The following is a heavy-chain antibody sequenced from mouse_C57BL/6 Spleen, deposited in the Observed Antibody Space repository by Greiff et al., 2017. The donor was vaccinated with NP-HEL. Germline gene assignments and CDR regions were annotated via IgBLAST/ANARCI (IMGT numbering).Heavy chain of an antibody. CDR2: ISYDGSN. D-gene: IGHD2-4*01. J-gene: IGHJ3*01. CDR3: AREGLRRGFAY. V-gene: IGHV3-6*01. Sequence: VQLKESGPGLVKPSQSLSLTCSVTGYSITSGYYWNWIRQFPGNKLEWMGYISYDGSNNYNPSLKNRISITRDTSKNQFFLKLNSVTTEDTATYYCAREGLRRGFAYWGQGTLVTVSA. CDR1: GYSITSGYY.